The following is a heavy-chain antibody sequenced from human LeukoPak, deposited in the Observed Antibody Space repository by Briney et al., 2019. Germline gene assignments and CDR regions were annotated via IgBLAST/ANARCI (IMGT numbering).Heavy chain of an antibody. J-gene: IGHJ6*02. CDR3: ARVYSNYDPAAMDV. D-gene: IGHD4-11*01. Sequence: GGSLTLSCAASGFTFNSYEMNWVRQAPGKGLAWVSYISSSGSPIYYADSVEGRFTISRDNAKNSLYLQMSSLRAEDTAMYYCARVYSNYDPAAMDVWGQGTTVTVSS. V-gene: IGHV3-48*03. CDR2: ISSSGSPI. CDR1: GFTFNSYE.